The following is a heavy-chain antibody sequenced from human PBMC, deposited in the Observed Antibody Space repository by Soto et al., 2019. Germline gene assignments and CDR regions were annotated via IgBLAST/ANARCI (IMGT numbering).Heavy chain of an antibody. CDR2: MYYGGST. Sequence: PPGKGLEWIGNMYYGGSTYYNPSLKSRVTISVDTSKNQFSLRLSSVTAADTAVYFCVQQYDYSPGSYYGLAVRGHGTTVPVSS. V-gene: IGHV4-39*01. D-gene: IGHD4-4*01. CDR3: VQQYDYSPGSYYGLAV. J-gene: IGHJ6*02.